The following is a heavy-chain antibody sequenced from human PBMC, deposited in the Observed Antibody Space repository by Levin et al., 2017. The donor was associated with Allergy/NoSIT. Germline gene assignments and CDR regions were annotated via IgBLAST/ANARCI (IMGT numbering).Heavy chain of an antibody. CDR3: ARESVLRYFGMDV. CDR2: IWYDGSNK. CDR1: GFTFSSYG. J-gene: IGHJ6*02. V-gene: IGHV3-33*01. Sequence: PGGSLRLSCAASGFTFSSYGMHWVRQAPGKGLEWVAVIWYDGSNKYYADSVKGRFTISRDNSKNTLYLQMNSLRAEDTAVYYCARESVLRYFGMDVWGQGTTVTVSS. D-gene: IGHD3-9*01.